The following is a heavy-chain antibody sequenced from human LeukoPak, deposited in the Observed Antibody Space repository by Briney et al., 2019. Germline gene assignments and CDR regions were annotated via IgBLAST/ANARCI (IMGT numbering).Heavy chain of an antibody. D-gene: IGHD5-24*01. CDR1: GDSFSSNSAA. CDR2: TYYRSKWYN. V-gene: IGHV6-1*01. J-gene: IGHJ6*02. CDR3: ARDGYNLQCYYYYGMDV. Sequence: SQTLSLTCAISGDSFSSNSAAWNWIRQSPSRGLEWLGRTYYRSKWYNDYAVSVKSRITINPDTSKNQFSLQLNSVTPEDTAVYYCARDGYNLQCYYYYGMDVWGQGTTVTVSS.